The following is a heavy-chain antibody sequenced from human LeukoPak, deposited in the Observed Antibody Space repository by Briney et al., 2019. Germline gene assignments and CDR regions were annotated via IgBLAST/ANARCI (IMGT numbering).Heavy chain of an antibody. CDR3: ARAQPFIQLWHAFDI. V-gene: IGHV4-34*01. CDR2: INHSGST. CDR1: GGSFSGYY. J-gene: IGHJ3*02. Sequence: SETLSLTCAVYGGSFSGYYWSWIRQPPGKGLEWIGEINHSGSTNYNPSLKSRVTISVDTSKNQFSLKLSSVTAADTAVCYCARAQPFIQLWHAFDIWGQGTMVTVSS. D-gene: IGHD5-18*01.